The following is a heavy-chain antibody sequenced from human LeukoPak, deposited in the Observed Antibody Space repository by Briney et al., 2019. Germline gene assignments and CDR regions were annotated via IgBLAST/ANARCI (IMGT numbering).Heavy chain of an antibody. CDR1: GFTFSNFG. D-gene: IGHD2-15*01. V-gene: IGHV3-33*08. CDR3: ARDRIGKYSIDY. Sequence: GGSVRLSCAASGFTFSNFGLNWVRQAPGKGLEWVAFISDSGRRTYYLESVKGRFTISRDDSKNTLYLQMNSLRVEDTAVYYCARDRIGKYSIDYWGQGTLVTVSS. J-gene: IGHJ4*02. CDR2: ISDSGRRT.